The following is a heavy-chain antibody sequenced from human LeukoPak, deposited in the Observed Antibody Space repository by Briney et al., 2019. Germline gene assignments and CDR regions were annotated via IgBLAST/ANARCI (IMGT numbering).Heavy chain of an antibody. D-gene: IGHD3-16*01. CDR3: ARDGGFDY. V-gene: IGHV1-2*02. CDR1: GYTFTDSY. CDR2: INTGGGAT. Sequence: VASVKVSCKASGYTFTDSYIHWVRQAPGEGLEWMGWINTGGGATNHAQKFQGRVTMARDTSISTTYMELSRLTSDDTAIYYCARDGGFDYWGQGTLVTVSS. J-gene: IGHJ4*02.